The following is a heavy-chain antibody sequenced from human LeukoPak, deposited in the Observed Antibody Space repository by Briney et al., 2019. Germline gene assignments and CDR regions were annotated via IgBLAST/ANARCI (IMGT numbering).Heavy chain of an antibody. CDR1: GGSISSGGYY. V-gene: IGHV4-31*03. J-gene: IGHJ5*02. CDR3: AREGVAAAGFDP. CDR2: IYYSGST. Sequence: SETLSLTYTVSGGSISSGGYYWSWIRQHPGKGLEWIGYIYYSGSTYYNPSLKSRATISVDTSKNQFSLKLSSVTAADTAVYYCAREGVAAAGFDPWGQGTLVTVSS. D-gene: IGHD6-13*01.